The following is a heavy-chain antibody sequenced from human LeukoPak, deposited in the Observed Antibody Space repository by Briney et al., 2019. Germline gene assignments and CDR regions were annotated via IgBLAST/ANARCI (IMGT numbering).Heavy chain of an antibody. Sequence: KPSETLSLTCAVYGGSFSGYYWSWIRQPPGKGLEWIGGINHSGSTNYNPSLKSRVTISVDTSKNQFSLKLSSVTAADTAVYYCARAYGGHNWFDPWGQGTLVTVSS. J-gene: IGHJ5*02. CDR1: GGSFSGYY. V-gene: IGHV4-34*01. CDR3: ARAYGGHNWFDP. CDR2: INHSGST. D-gene: IGHD3-16*01.